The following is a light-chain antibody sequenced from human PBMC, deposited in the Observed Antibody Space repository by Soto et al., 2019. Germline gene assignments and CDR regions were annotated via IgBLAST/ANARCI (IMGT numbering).Light chain of an antibody. CDR2: GAS. CDR3: QQYGSSPPRT. Sequence: IVLTQSPGTLSLSPGERTTLSCRASQSISRYLAWYQQKPGQGPRLIIYGASSRATGTPDRFSGSGSGTDFTLTINRLETEDFAVYYCQQYGSSPPRTFGQGTKVDIK. CDR1: QSISRY. J-gene: IGKJ1*01. V-gene: IGKV3-20*01.